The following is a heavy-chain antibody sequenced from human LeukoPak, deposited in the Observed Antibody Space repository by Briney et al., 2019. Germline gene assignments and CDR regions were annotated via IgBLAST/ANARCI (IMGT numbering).Heavy chain of an antibody. CDR2: IYYSGST. J-gene: IGHJ4*02. Sequence: SETLSLTCTVSGGSISSYYWSWIRQPPGKGLEWIGYIYYSGSTNYNPSLKRRVTISVDTSKNQFSLKLSSVTAADTAVYYCARGKRTYYDILTGHSRFDYWGQGTLVTVSS. CDR3: ARGKRTYYDILTGHSRFDY. CDR1: GGSISSYY. D-gene: IGHD3-9*01. V-gene: IGHV4-59*12.